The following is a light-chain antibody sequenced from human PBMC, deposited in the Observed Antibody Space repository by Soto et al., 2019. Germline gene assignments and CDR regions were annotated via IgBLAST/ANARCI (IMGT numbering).Light chain of an antibody. CDR1: SSDVGGYKF. Sequence: QSALTQPPSASGSPGQSVTISCTGTSSDVGGYKFVSWYQQHLGKAPKLLIYEVTQRPSGVPDRFSGSKSGNTASLTVSGLQAEDDANYYCIYYAGSNMSVFGTVTKVTV. CDR3: IYYAGSNMSV. CDR2: EVT. J-gene: IGLJ1*01. V-gene: IGLV2-8*01.